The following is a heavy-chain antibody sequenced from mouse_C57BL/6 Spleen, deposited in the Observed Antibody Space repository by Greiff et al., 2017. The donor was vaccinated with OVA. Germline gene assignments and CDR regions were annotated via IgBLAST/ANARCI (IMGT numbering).Heavy chain of an antibody. D-gene: IGHD1-1*01. CDR2: FYPGRGSI. CDR3: ARHGYYYGSSSYWYFDV. Sequence: QVQLQQSGAELVKPGASVKLSCKASGYTFTEYTIHWVKQRSGQGLEWIGWFYPGRGSIKYNEKFKDKATLTADKSSSTVYMELSRVTSEDSAVYFCARHGYYYGSSSYWYFDVWGTGTTVTVAS. J-gene: IGHJ1*03. V-gene: IGHV1-62-2*01. CDR1: GYTFTEYT.